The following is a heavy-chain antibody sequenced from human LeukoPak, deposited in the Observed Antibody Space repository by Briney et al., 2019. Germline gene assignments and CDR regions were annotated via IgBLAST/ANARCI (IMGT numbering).Heavy chain of an antibody. CDR1: GFIFSSYA. CDR3: AKGDKGDDAFDI. D-gene: IGHD3-10*01. CDR2: ISGSGDTT. Sequence: GGSLRLSCAASGFIFSSYAMSGLRQAAGKGLESVSTISGSGDTTYYADSVKGRFTISRDNSKNTLYLQMNSLRAEDTAVYYCAKGDKGDDAFDIWGQGTMVTVSS. V-gene: IGHV3-23*01. J-gene: IGHJ3*02.